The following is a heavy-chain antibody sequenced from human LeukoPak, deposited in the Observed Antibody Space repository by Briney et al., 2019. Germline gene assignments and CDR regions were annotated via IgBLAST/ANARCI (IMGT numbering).Heavy chain of an antibody. D-gene: IGHD2-21*02. CDR3: AKDGYCGGDCPPDYYYGMDV. J-gene: IGHJ6*02. CDR1: GFTFSRYS. CDR2: ISSSSSYI. Sequence: GGSLRLSCAASGFTFSRYSMNWVRQAPGKGLEWVSSISSSSSYIYDADSVKGRFTISRDNSKNSLYLQMNSLRTEDTALYYCAKDGYCGGDCPPDYYYGMDVWGQGTTVTVSS. V-gene: IGHV3-21*04.